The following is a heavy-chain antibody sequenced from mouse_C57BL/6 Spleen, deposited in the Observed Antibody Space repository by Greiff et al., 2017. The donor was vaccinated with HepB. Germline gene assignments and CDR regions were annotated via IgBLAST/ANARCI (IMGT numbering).Heavy chain of an antibody. J-gene: IGHJ1*03. Sequence: QVQLKESGAELVKPGASVKLSCKASGYTFTEYTIHWVKQRSGQGLEWIGWFYPGSGSIKYNEKFKDKATLTADKSSSTVYMELSRLTSEDSAVYFCARQYYYGSSYGYWYFDVWGTGTTVTVSS. CDR3: ARQYYYGSSYGYWYFDV. D-gene: IGHD1-1*01. CDR2: FYPGSGSI. CDR1: GYTFTEYT. V-gene: IGHV1-62-2*01.